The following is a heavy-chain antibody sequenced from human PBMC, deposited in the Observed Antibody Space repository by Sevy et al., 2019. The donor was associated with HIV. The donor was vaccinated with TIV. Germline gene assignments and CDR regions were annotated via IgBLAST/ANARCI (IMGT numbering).Heavy chain of an antibody. CDR3: AGLSISLDY. Sequence: ASVKVSCKASGGTFSSYIVSWVRQAPGQGLEWMGGITPVLGTTNYAHKFQGRVTDTADESTSTVYMGMSRLKSEVTAVYYCAGLSISLDYWGQGTLVTVSS. CDR2: ITPVLGTT. J-gene: IGHJ4*02. V-gene: IGHV1-69*13. CDR1: GGTFSSYI. D-gene: IGHD3-16*02.